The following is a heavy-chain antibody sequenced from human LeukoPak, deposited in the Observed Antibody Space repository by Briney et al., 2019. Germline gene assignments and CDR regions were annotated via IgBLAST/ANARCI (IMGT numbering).Heavy chain of an antibody. J-gene: IGHJ4*02. CDR2: INPNSGGT. Sequence: EASVKVSCKASGHTFTGYYMHWVRQAPGQGLEWMGWINPNSGGTNSAQKFQGRVTMTRDTSINTAYMELSGLRSDDTAVYYCARERAHTYYFGDWGQGTLVTVSS. CDR1: GHTFTGYY. V-gene: IGHV1-2*02. CDR3: ARERAHTYYFGD. D-gene: IGHD2-2*02.